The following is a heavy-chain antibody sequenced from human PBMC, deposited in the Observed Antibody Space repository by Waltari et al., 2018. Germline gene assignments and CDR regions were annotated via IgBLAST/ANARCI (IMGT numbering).Heavy chain of an antibody. D-gene: IGHD2-15*01. CDR2: IYYSGST. V-gene: IGHV4-39*07. J-gene: IGHJ4*02. Sequence: QLQLQESGPGLVKTSETLSLTCPVSGGSISSSSYYWGWIRQPPGKGLEWIGSIYYSGSTYYNPSIKSRVTISVDTSKNQFSLKLSSVTAADTAVYYCASEPAPIVVVVAASFDYWGQGTLVTVSS. CDR1: GGSISSSSYY. CDR3: ASEPAPIVVVVAASFDY.